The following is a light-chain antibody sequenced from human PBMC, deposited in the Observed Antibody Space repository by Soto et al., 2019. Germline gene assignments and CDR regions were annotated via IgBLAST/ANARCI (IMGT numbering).Light chain of an antibody. J-gene: IGLJ7*01. CDR1: SSDVGGYDY. Sequence: QSVLTQPASVSGSPGQSITISCTGTSSDVGGYDYVSWYQHHPGKAPKLLIYEVSNRPSGVSNRFSGSKSGNTASLTISGLQADDEADYYCSSYTSSSTPYGVFGGGTQLTVL. V-gene: IGLV2-14*01. CDR2: EVS. CDR3: SSYTSSSTPYGV.